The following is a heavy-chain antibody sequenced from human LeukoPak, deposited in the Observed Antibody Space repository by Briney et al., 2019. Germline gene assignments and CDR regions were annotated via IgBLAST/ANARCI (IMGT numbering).Heavy chain of an antibody. CDR2: ISSSGGTI. V-gene: IGHV3-48*03. CDR1: AFTFSIHE. Sequence: GRSLTLFCAASAFTFSIHETNWVSQHPRKWLEWVSYISSSGGTIYYADSVKGRFTISRDNAKNSLYLQMNSLRAEDTAVYFCARDQPLTVATWGYFYYYMDVWGKGTTVTVSS. D-gene: IGHD4-17*01. J-gene: IGHJ6*03. CDR3: ARDQPLTVATWGYFYYYMDV.